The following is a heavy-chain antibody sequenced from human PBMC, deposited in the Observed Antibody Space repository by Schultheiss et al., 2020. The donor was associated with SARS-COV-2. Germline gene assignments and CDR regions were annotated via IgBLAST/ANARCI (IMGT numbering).Heavy chain of an antibody. CDR3: ARDGASYYYGMDV. CDR1: GYTFTDYY. J-gene: IGHJ6*02. V-gene: IGHV1-2*04. Sequence: ASVKVSCKASGYTFTDYYMHWVRQAPGQGLEWMGWINPASGDTYYAQKFQGWVTMTRDTSLSTAYMYLRRLRSDDTAVYYCARDGASYYYGMDVWGQGTTVTVSS. D-gene: IGHD1-26*01. CDR2: INPASGDT.